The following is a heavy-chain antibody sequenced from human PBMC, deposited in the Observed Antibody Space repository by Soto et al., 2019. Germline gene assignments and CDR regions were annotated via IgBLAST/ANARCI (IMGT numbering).Heavy chain of an antibody. D-gene: IGHD3-10*01. CDR2: IYYSGST. V-gene: IGHV4-59*01. J-gene: IGHJ4*02. Sequence: SETLSLTCTVSGGSISSYYWSWIRQPPGKGLEWIGYIYYSGSTNYNPSLKSRVTISVDTSKNQFSLKLSSVTAADTAVYYCARGYYYASGSSFPYWGQGTLVTVSS. CDR1: GGSISSYY. CDR3: ARGYYYASGSSFPY.